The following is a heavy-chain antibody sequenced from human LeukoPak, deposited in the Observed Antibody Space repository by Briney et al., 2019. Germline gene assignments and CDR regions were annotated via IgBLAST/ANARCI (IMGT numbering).Heavy chain of an antibody. CDR2: INHSGST. CDR3: ARGRGSSGYPFGY. CDR1: GGSFSGYY. Sequence: SETLSLTCAVYGGSFSGYYWSWIRQPPGKGLEWIGEINHSGSTNYNPSLKSRVTISVDTSKNQFSLKLSSVTAADTAVYYCARGRGSSGYPFGYWGQGTLVTVSS. J-gene: IGHJ4*02. V-gene: IGHV4-34*01. D-gene: IGHD3-22*01.